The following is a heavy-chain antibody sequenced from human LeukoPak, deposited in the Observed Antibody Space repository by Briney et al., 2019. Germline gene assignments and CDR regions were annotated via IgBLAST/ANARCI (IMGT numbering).Heavy chain of an antibody. Sequence: GGSLRLPCAASGFTFSSYAMSWVRQAPGKGLEWVSAISGSGGSTYYADSVKGRFTISRDNSKNTLYLQMNSLRAEDTAVYYCAKSSGVRYYDSSGYFDYWGQGTLVTVSS. J-gene: IGHJ4*02. D-gene: IGHD3-22*01. CDR3: AKSSGVRYYDSSGYFDY. V-gene: IGHV3-23*01. CDR2: ISGSGGST. CDR1: GFTFSSYA.